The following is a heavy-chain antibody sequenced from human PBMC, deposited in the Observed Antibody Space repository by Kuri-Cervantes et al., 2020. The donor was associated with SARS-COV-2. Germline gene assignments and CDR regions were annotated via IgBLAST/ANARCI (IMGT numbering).Heavy chain of an antibody. CDR2: INHSGST. D-gene: IGHD3-22*01. Sequence: SKTLSLTCAVYGGSFSGYYWSWIRQPPGKGLEWIGEINHSGSTNYNPSLKSRVTISVDTSKNQFSLKLSSVTAADTAVYYCARATYYYDSSGYYSDYWGQGTLVTVSS. CDR3: ARATYYYDSSGYYSDY. CDR1: GGSFSGYY. V-gene: IGHV4-34*01. J-gene: IGHJ4*02.